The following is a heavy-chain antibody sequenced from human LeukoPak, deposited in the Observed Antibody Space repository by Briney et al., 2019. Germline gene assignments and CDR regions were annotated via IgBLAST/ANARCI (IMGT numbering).Heavy chain of an antibody. Sequence: SETLSLTGTGSGGSISSGGYYWSWLRQHLGKGLEWIGYIYYSGSTYYNPSLKSRVTISVDTSKNQFSLKLSSVTAADTAVYYCARQYFVIYYYYGMDVWGQGTTVTVSS. D-gene: IGHD3-9*01. V-gene: IGHV4-31*03. CDR2: IYYSGST. CDR1: GGSISSGGYY. J-gene: IGHJ6*02. CDR3: ARQYFVIYYYYGMDV.